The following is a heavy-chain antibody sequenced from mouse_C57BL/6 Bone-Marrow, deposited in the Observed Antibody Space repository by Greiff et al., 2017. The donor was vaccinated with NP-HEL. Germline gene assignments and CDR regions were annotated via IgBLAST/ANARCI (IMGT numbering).Heavy chain of an antibody. D-gene: IGHD2-3*01. CDR3: ARNDGYFYFDY. V-gene: IGHV1-61*01. J-gene: IGHJ2*01. CDR2: IYPSDSET. CDR1: GYTFTSYW. Sequence: QQSCKASGYTFTSYWMDWVKQRPGQGLEWIGNIYPSDSETHYNQKFKDKATLTVDKSSSTAYMQLSSLTSEDSAVYYCARNDGYFYFDYWGQGTTLTVSS.